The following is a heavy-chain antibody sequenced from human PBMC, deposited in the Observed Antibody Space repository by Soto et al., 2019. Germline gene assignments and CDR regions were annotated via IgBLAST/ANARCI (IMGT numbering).Heavy chain of an antibody. D-gene: IGHD3-3*01. Sequence: QITLKESGPTLVKPTHTLTLTCTFSGFSLSTSVVGVGWIRQPPGKALEWLALIYWDDDKRYSPSLKSRLTISKDTSKNQVVRTLTTMDPVDTATYYCAHKRGYYDFWSGYAPRGQGTLVTVSS. V-gene: IGHV2-5*02. CDR1: GFSLSTSVVG. J-gene: IGHJ5*02. CDR3: AHKRGYYDFWSGYAP. CDR2: IYWDDDK.